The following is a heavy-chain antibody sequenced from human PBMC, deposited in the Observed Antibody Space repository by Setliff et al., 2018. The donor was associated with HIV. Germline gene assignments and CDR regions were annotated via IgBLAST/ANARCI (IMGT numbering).Heavy chain of an antibody. CDR3: ATGGGGSSGSRWFDY. J-gene: IGHJ4*02. CDR2: ISGGSTLI. V-gene: IGHV3-48*01. Sequence: LRLSCAASGFTFSIYAMTWVRRVPGKGLEWLSYISGGSTLIQYADSVKGRFTVSRDNVDNSLSLQMNNLRAEDTAFYYCATGGGGSSGSRWFDYWGRGTLVTVSS. CDR1: GFTFSIYA. D-gene: IGHD2-15*01.